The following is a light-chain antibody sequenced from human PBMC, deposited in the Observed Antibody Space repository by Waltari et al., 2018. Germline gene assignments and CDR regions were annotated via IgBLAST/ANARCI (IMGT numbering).Light chain of an antibody. CDR2: DVT. CDR3: SSYMDSTTLEL. CDR1: SSDIGSYNY. Sequence: QSALTQPASMSGSPGQSITISCTGTSSDIGSYNYVSWYQQHPGKAPKLIIYDVTHRPSGVSNRFSGSKSGNTASLTISGLQAEDEADYYCSSYMDSTTLELFGGGTSLTVL. J-gene: IGLJ2*01. V-gene: IGLV2-14*03.